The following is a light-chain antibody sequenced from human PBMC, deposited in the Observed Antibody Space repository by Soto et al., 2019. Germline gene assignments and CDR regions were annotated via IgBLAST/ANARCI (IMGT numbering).Light chain of an antibody. CDR2: GAS. Sequence: EIVLTQSPGTLSLSPGERATLSCRASQSVSSSYLAWYQQKPGQAPRLLIYGASSRATGIPDRFSGSGSGTDFTLTTSRLDPEDFAVYYCQQYCTSPLTFGGGTKVEIK. CDR3: QQYCTSPLT. J-gene: IGKJ4*01. CDR1: QSVSSSY. V-gene: IGKV3-20*01.